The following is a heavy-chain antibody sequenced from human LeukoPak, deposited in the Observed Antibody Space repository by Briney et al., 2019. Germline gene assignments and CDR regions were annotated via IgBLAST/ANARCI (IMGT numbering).Heavy chain of an antibody. CDR2: INHSGST. CDR3: ARGFSGTIFGVVSEIDY. Sequence: SETLSLTCTVSGGSMSPYHWGWIRQPPGKGLEWIGEINHSGSTNYNPSLKSRVTISVDTSKNQFSLKLSSVTAADTAVYYCARGFSGTIFGVVSEIDYWGQGTLVTVSS. J-gene: IGHJ4*02. CDR1: GGSMSPYH. D-gene: IGHD3-3*01. V-gene: IGHV4-34*01.